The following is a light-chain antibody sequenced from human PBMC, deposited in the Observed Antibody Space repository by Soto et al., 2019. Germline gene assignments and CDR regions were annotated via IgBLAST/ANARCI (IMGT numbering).Light chain of an antibody. J-gene: IGLJ3*02. CDR1: SSDVGRYNY. CDR2: DVT. CDR3: SSYGGTTKWL. V-gene: IGLV2-8*01. Sequence: QSALTQPPSASGSPGQSVTISCTGTSSDVGRYNYVSWYQQYPGKAPKLMIYDVTKRPSGVPDCFSGSKSGNTASLTVSGLQAEDEDDYYCSSYGGTTKWLFGGGTKLTVL.